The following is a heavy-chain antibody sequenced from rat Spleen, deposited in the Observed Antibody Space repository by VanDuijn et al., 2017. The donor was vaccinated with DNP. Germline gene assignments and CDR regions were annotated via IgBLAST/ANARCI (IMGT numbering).Heavy chain of an antibody. Sequence: EVQLVESGGALVQPGRSLKLSCAASGFTFSNYGMAWVRQAPTKGLEWVASLSTGGDKSAYRDSVKGRFIIFRDDAKNTQYLQMDSLRSEDTATYYCARPIYNNHGGFAYWGQGTLVTVSS. J-gene: IGHJ3*01. CDR1: GFTFSNYG. CDR3: ARPIYNNHGGFAY. D-gene: IGHD1-10*01. V-gene: IGHV5S13*01. CDR2: LSTGGDKS.